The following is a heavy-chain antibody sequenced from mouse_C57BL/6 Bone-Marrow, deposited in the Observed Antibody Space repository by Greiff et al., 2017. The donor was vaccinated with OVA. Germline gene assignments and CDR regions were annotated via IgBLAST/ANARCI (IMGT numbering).Heavy chain of an antibody. Sequence: DVQLVESGGGLVQPGGSLKLSCAASGFTFSDYYMYWVRQTPEKRLEWVAYISNGGGSTYYPDTVKGRFTISRDNAKNTLYLQMSRLKSEDTAMYYCARLRGDYYAMDYWGQGTSVTVSS. CDR2: ISNGGGST. J-gene: IGHJ4*01. CDR3: ARLRGDYYAMDY. V-gene: IGHV5-12*01. CDR1: GFTFSDYY. D-gene: IGHD1-1*01.